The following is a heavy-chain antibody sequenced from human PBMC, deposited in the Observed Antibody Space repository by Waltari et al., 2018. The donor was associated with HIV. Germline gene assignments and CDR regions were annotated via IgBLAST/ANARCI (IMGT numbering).Heavy chain of an antibody. V-gene: IGHV1-69*01. CDR3: ANNEMATLEGPFDS. CDR1: GGTFSSYS. J-gene: IGHJ4*02. Sequence: QVQLVQSGAEIKRPGSSVKVSCKASGGTFSSYSFNWVRQAPGQGLEWVAGFIPIFGATQYAQKFRDRVTITVDESTTTAYMTLTSLRVEDTAIYYCANNEMATLEGPFDSWGQGTLVTVSS. CDR2: FIPIFGAT. D-gene: IGHD2-8*01.